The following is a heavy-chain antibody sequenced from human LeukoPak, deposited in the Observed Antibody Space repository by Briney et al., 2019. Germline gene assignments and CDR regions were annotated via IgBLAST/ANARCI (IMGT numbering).Heavy chain of an antibody. Sequence: SETLSLTCTVSGYSIAHGFFWAWIRQPPGGGLEWIGSLYHNGTTYYNTSLKSRISTSVDTSKNQFSLKLRLVTAVDTAVYYCARVEVPRDINDWYFDLWGRGTLVTVSS. CDR1: GYSIAHGFF. V-gene: IGHV4-38-2*02. CDR3: ARVEVPRDINDWYFDL. J-gene: IGHJ2*01. D-gene: IGHD2-15*01. CDR2: LYHNGTT.